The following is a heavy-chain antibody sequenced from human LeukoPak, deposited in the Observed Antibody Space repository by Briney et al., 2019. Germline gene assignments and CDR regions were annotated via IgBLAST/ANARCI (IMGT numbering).Heavy chain of an antibody. V-gene: IGHV4-39*07. Sequence: PSQTLSLTRTVSGGSISSCSYYWGWIRQPPGKGLEWIGSIYYSGSPYYNPSLQSRVTISVDTSQNQFSLKVRSVTAPDRAVYYCARRRWERSGSPSSFDIWGQGTMVTVSS. CDR2: IYYSGSP. D-gene: IGHD3-10*01. CDR1: GGSISSCSYY. J-gene: IGHJ3*02. CDR3: ARRRWERSGSPSSFDI.